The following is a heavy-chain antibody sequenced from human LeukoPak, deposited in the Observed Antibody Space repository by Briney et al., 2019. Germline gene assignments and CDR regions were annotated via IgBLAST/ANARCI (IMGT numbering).Heavy chain of an antibody. CDR1: GYTFTGYY. CDR2: INPNSGGT. Sequence: ASVKVSCKASGYTFTGYYMHWVRQAPGQGLEWMGWINPNSGGTNYAQKFQGRVTMTRDTSISTAYMELSRLRSDDTAVYYCARGEYGTNGVCYHIWFDPWGQGTLVTVSS. D-gene: IGHD2-8*01. J-gene: IGHJ5*02. CDR3: ARGEYGTNGVCYHIWFDP. V-gene: IGHV1-2*02.